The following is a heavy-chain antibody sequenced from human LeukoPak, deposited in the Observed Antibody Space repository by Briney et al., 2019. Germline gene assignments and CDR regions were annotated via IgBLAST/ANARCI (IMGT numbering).Heavy chain of an antibody. Sequence: ASVKVSCKASGYTFTNYYINWVRQATGQGLEWLGWMNPNSGNTGYAQKFQGRVTITRNTSISTAYMELSSLRSEDTAVYYCARAPVWTGYYYYMDVWGKGTTVTVSS. CDR3: ARAPVWTGYYYYMDV. CDR1: GYTFTNYY. CDR2: MNPNSGNT. J-gene: IGHJ6*03. D-gene: IGHD3/OR15-3a*01. V-gene: IGHV1-8*03.